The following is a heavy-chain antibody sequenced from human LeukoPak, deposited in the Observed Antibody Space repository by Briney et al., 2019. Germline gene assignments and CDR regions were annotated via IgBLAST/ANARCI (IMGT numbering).Heavy chain of an antibody. V-gene: IGHV3-30*19. CDR1: GFTFISYG. CDR2: ISYDGSNK. Sequence: PGGSLRLSCAASGFTFISYGMHWVRQAPGKGLEWVAVISYDGSNKYYADSVKGRFTISRDNSKNTLYLQVNSLRAEDTAVYYCAKDHGGHLFDYWGQGTLVTVSS. J-gene: IGHJ4*02. D-gene: IGHD4-23*01. CDR3: AKDHGGHLFDY.